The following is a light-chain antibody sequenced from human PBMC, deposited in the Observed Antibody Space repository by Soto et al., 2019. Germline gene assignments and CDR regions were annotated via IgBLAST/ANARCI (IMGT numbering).Light chain of an antibody. J-gene: IGKJ1*01. CDR3: QHYYNWPRT. Sequence: IVLTQSPGSLSLSPGERATLSCRASQTGSNSYLAWYQHKSGQAPRLLIYGVYTRASGIPDRFSGSGSGTEFTLTISSLRSEDFAVYYCQHYYNWPRTFGQGTKVDIK. CDR1: QTGSNSY. CDR2: GVY. V-gene: IGKV3D-15*01.